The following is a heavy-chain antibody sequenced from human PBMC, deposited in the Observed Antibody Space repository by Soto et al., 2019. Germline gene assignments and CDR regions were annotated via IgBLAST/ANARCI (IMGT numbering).Heavy chain of an antibody. CDR3: SRGRDSHKGGRT. D-gene: IGHD2-21*01. Sequence: QVQLQQCGAGLLKPSETLSLTCAVDSGSFSTYYYTWTRQPPGTGLEWIGEIHPSEDTDYNPFLSNGVTNSLDSSKNLVSLKLTSVTAAYTAVFLCSRGRDSHKGGRTWGQGTLVTVSS. V-gene: IGHV4-34*02. CDR2: IHPSEDT. J-gene: IGHJ5*02. CDR1: SGSFSTYY.